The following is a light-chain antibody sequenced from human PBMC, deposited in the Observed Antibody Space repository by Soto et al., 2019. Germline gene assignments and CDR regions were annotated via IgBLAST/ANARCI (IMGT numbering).Light chain of an antibody. CDR3: QQYGSSPGLFT. CDR1: QTGSSNY. V-gene: IGKV3-20*01. J-gene: IGKJ3*01. Sequence: SVLTQSPGTVSLSPGERATLSCRASQTGSSNYLAWYQQKPGQAPRLLIYGTSTRATGVPDRFSGSGSGTDFTLTINRLEPEDSAIYLCQQYGSSPGLFTFGPGSKVDFK. CDR2: GTS.